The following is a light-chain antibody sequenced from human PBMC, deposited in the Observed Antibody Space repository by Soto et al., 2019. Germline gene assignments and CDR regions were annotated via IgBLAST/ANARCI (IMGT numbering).Light chain of an antibody. CDR2: GAY. Sequence: IVITQSPVTLSVSPGDRATLSCRASQNINSNLAWYQQRPGQAPRLLIYGAYNGASGVPDRFSGSGSGTEFTLTITSLQSEDFAVYYCQQHHDWPSAFGQGTKVDIK. J-gene: IGKJ2*01. CDR3: QQHHDWPSA. V-gene: IGKV3-15*01. CDR1: QNINSN.